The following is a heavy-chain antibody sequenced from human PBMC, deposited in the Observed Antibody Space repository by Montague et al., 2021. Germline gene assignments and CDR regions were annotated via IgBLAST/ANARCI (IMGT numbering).Heavy chain of an antibody. D-gene: IGHD3-22*01. CDR1: GGSISSNNW. J-gene: IGHJ5*02. CDR2: IFHNGST. CDR3: ARVVACGDYDTSGPNWFDP. V-gene: IGHV4-4*02. Sequence: SETLSLTCAVSGGSISSNNWWTWVRQPPGKGLEWIGEIFHNGSTTYSPSLKSRVTISMDKSKNQFSLKLTSVTAADTAVYYCARVVACGDYDTSGPNWFDPWGQGTPVTVSS.